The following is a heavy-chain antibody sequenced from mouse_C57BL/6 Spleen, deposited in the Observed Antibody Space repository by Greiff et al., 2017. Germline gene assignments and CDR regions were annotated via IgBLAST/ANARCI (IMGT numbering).Heavy chain of an antibody. Sequence: VKLMQSDAELVKPGASVKISCKVSGYTFTDHTIHWMKQSHGQGLEWIGYINPNDGGTSYNQKFKGKATLTVDQSSSTAYMQLNSLTSEDSAVYNYARGRDGSWYFDVWGTGTTVTVSS. CDR3: ARGRDGSWYFDV. D-gene: IGHD2-3*01. CDR2: INPNDGGT. V-gene: IGHV1-78*01. CDR1: GYTFTDHT. J-gene: IGHJ1*03.